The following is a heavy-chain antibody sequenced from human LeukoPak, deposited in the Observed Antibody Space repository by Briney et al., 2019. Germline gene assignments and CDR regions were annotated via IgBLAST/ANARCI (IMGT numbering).Heavy chain of an antibody. Sequence: GESLRLSCVASGFPFSHYGMHWVRQAPAKVLEWVAVIWSDATSQYYTDSVKGRFTISRDNFKNTVSLQMNSLRAEDTAIYYCAKDAQRGFDYRNALEHWGQGSLVTVSS. CDR1: GFPFSHYG. V-gene: IGHV3-33*06. CDR3: AKDAQRGFDYRNALEH. CDR2: IWSDATSQ. J-gene: IGHJ4*02. D-gene: IGHD1-14*01.